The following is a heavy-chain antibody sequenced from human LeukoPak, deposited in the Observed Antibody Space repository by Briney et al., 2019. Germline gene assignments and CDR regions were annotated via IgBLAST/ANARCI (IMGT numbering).Heavy chain of an antibody. J-gene: IGHJ5*02. D-gene: IGHD6-13*01. V-gene: IGHV1-69*05. CDR1: GSTFSRYA. CDR2: HLPISGTP. CDR3: ASHGSPKLIATSGHPPAGWFDP. Sequence: SLKVFCKASGSTFSRYAISWGRPAPGQGLDWVGEHLPISGTPHYAQKFQGRVQITRRESTRNAHMALSSLRSEDTAVYYCASHGSPKLIATSGHPPAGWFDPWGQGTLVTVSS.